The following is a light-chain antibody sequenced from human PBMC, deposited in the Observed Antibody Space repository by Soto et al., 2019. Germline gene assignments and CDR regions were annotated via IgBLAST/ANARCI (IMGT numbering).Light chain of an antibody. Sequence: QSVLTQSSPASASLGSSVKLTCTLSSGHSNYSIAWHQQQPGKAPRFLMKVEGTGRYRKGSGVPDRFSGSSSGSDRYLTISNVQSEDEADYYCETWDINTGVFGPGTKLTVL. CDR3: ETWDINTGV. CDR1: SGHSNYS. V-gene: IGLV4-60*03. J-gene: IGLJ1*01. CDR2: VEGTGRY.